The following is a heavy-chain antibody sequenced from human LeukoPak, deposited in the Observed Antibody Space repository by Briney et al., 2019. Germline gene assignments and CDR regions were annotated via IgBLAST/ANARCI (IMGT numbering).Heavy chain of an antibody. D-gene: IGHD4-17*01. J-gene: IGHJ4*02. V-gene: IGHV4-59*12. CDR3: ARLTDYGDSRDQVDY. CDR2: IYYSGST. Sequence: SETLSLTCTVSGGSISSCYWSWIRQPPGKGLEWIGYIYYSGSTNYNPSLKSRVTISVDTSKNQFSLKLSSVTAADTAVYYCARLTDYGDSRDQVDYWGQGTLVTVSS. CDR1: GGSISSCY.